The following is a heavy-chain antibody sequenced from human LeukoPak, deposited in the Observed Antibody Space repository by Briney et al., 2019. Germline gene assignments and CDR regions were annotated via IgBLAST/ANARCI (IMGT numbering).Heavy chain of an antibody. CDR1: GFTFSSYG. Sequence: PGGSLRLSCAASGFTFSSYGMPWVRQAPGKGLEWVAVISYDGSNKYYADSVKGRFTISRDNSKNTLYLQMNSLRAEDTAVYYCAKPDSYDYYDSSGPHNDAFDIWGQGTMVTVSS. J-gene: IGHJ3*02. D-gene: IGHD3-22*01. V-gene: IGHV3-30*18. CDR2: ISYDGSNK. CDR3: AKPDSYDYYDSSGPHNDAFDI.